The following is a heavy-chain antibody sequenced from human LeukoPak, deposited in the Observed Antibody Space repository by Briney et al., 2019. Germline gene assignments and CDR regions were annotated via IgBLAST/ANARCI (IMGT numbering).Heavy chain of an antibody. Sequence: GGSLRLSCAASGFTFSSYEMNWVRQAPGKGLEWVANIKQDGSEKYYVDSVKGRFTISRDNAKNSLYLQMNSLRAEDTAVYYCARASTQPGYYESDYYYMDVWGKGTTVTVSS. CDR3: ARASTQPGYYESDYYYMDV. V-gene: IGHV3-7*01. J-gene: IGHJ6*03. D-gene: IGHD3-22*01. CDR1: GFTFSSYE. CDR2: IKQDGSEK.